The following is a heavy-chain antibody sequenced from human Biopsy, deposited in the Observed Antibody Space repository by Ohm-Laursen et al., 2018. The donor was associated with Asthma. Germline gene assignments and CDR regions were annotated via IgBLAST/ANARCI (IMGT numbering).Heavy chain of an antibody. V-gene: IGHV1-69*05. CDR3: ARTYFDFLTGQVHDAFAM. CDR1: GGTFSRYA. J-gene: IGHJ3*02. CDR2: IIPIFGTS. Sequence: SVKVSCKASGGTFSRYAISWVRQAPGQGLEWMGGIIPIFGTSNYAQKFQGRVTISRDTSASTAYMDLSSLRSEDTAVYYCARTYFDFLTGQVHDAFAMWGQGTMVTVSS. D-gene: IGHD3-9*01.